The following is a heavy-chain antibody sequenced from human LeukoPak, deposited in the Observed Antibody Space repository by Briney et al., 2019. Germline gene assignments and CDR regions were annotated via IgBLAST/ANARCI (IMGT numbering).Heavy chain of an antibody. CDR1: GFTFSSYS. CDR3: AKKGYYASGSYFDY. V-gene: IGHV3-21*01. J-gene: IGHJ4*02. D-gene: IGHD3-10*01. CDR2: ISSSSSYI. Sequence: GGSLRLSCAASGFTFSSYSMNWVRQAPGKGLEWVSSISSSSSYIYYADSVKGRFTISRDNAKNSLYLQMNSLRAEDTAMYYCAKKGYYASGSYFDYWGQGTLVTVSS.